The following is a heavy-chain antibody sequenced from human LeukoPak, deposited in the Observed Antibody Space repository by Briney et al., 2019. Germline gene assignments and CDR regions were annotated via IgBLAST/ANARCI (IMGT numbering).Heavy chain of an antibody. V-gene: IGHV4-39*07. D-gene: IGHD3-22*01. CDR1: GGSISSSSYY. Sequence: SETLSLTCTVSGGSISSSSYYWGWIRQPPGMGLEWIGSIHYSGSTYYNPSLKSRVTISVDTSKNQFSLKLTSVTAADTAVYYCARGLTYYFDSSGYYVTDAFDIWGQGTMVTVSS. CDR3: ARGLTYYFDSSGYYVTDAFDI. J-gene: IGHJ3*02. CDR2: IHYSGST.